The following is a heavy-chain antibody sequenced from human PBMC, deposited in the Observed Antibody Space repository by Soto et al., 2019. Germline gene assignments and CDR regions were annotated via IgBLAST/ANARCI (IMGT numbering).Heavy chain of an antibody. D-gene: IGHD1-26*01. J-gene: IGHJ4*02. CDR1: GGSISSYY. CDR2: IYSNGDT. CDR3: ARDTRLEGATVGLYDF. Sequence: LSLTCSVSGGSISSYYWSWVRQPAGKGPEWIGRIYSNGDTDYTSSFKSRVTMSIDTSKNQFSLKLSSVTAADTAVYYCARDTRLEGATVGLYDFWGQGTLVTVSS. V-gene: IGHV4-4*07.